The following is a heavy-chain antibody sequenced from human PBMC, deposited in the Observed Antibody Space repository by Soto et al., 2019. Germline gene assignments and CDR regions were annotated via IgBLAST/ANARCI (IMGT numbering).Heavy chain of an antibody. D-gene: IGHD5-12*01. CDR1: GFSLSHIRVG. CDR2: AFSTDAK. V-gene: IGHV2-26*01. Sequence: SGPTLVNPTETLTLTCTVSGFSLSHIRVGVGWIRQPPGKALEWLAHAFSTDAKSYRPSLKGRLTISRDTFRSQVVLTMTNVDPVDTATYFCARIERYSTYEDFDFWGQGTLVTVSS. CDR3: ARIERYSTYEDFDF. J-gene: IGHJ4*02.